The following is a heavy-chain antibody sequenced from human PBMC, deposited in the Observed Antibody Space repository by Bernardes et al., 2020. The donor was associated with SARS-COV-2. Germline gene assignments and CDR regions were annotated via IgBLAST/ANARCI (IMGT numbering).Heavy chain of an antibody. CDR3: IKDFTGEEEY. J-gene: IGHJ4*02. CDR2: LNEHGTIT. V-gene: IGHV3-74*03. Sequence: GGSLRLSCVVSGFSFSAYWMHWVRQAPGKGLVWVSRLNEHGTITTYADSVKGRFTISRDNAENTLYLQMNSLRAEDTAVYYCIKDFTGEEEYWGQGTLVTVSS. CDR1: GFSFSAYW.